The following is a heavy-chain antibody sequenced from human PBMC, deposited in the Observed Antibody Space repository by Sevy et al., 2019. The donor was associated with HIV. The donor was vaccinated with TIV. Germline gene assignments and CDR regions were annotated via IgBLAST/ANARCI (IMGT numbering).Heavy chain of an antibody. J-gene: IGHJ6*02. CDR3: ARPDRRGLAGSFDV. CDR2: ITGGGGST. Sequence: GGSLRLSCAASGFTFSSYAMSWVRQAPGKGLEWVSAITGGGGSTYYADSVKDRFFISRDKSKNTMYLQMNSLRAEDTAVYYCARPDRRGLAGSFDVWGQGTTVTVSS. CDR1: GFTFSSYA. V-gene: IGHV3-23*01.